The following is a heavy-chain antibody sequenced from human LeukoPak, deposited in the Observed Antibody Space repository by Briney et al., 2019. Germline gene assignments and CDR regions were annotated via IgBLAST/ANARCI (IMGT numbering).Heavy chain of an antibody. J-gene: IGHJ4*02. CDR1: GGSFSGYY. CDR3: ARLGLRLGELSTFDY. Sequence: SETLSLTCAVYGGSFSGYYWSWIRQPPGKGLEWIGEINHSGSTYYNPSLKSRVTISVDTSKNQFSLKLSSVTAADTAVYYCARLGLRLGELSTFDYWGQGTLVTVSS. D-gene: IGHD3-16*02. V-gene: IGHV4-34*01. CDR2: INHSGST.